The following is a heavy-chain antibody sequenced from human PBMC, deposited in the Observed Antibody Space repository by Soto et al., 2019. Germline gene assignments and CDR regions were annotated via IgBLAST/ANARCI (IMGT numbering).Heavy chain of an antibody. D-gene: IGHD5-18*01. CDR3: ARERTGGYSYGYLRDYYYGMDV. CDR1: GGTFSSYA. CDR2: IIPIFGTA. J-gene: IGHJ6*02. V-gene: IGHV1-69*13. Sequence: WASVKVSGKASGGTFSSYAISWVRQAPGQGLEWMGGIIPIFGTANYAQKFQGRVTITADESTSTAYMELSSLRSEDTAVYYCARERTGGYSYGYLRDYYYGMDVWGQGTTVTVSS.